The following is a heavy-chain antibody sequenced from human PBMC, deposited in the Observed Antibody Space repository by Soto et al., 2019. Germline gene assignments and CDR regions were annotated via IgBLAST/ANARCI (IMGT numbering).Heavy chain of an antibody. CDR2: TYYRSKWYN. CDR3: ARDGYQLLFRSYYFDY. Sequence: SETLSLTCAISGDSVSSNSAAWNWIRQSPSRGLEWLGRTYYRSKWYNDYAVSVKSRITINPDTSKNQFSLQLNSVTPEDTAVYYCARDGYQLLFRSYYFDYWGQGTLVTVSS. J-gene: IGHJ4*02. CDR1: GDSVSSNSAA. D-gene: IGHD2-2*01. V-gene: IGHV6-1*01.